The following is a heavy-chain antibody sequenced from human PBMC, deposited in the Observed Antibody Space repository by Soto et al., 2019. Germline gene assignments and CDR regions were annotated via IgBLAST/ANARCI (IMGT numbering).Heavy chain of an antibody. CDR2: FDPEDGET. Sequence: GASVKVSCKVSGYTLTELSMHWVRQAPGKGLEWMGGFDPEDGETIYAQKFQGRVTMTEDTSTDTAYMELSSLRSEDTAVYYCATGDFWSGYSPFDYWGQGTLVTVSS. J-gene: IGHJ4*02. CDR3: ATGDFWSGYSPFDY. D-gene: IGHD3-3*01. V-gene: IGHV1-24*01. CDR1: GYTLTELS.